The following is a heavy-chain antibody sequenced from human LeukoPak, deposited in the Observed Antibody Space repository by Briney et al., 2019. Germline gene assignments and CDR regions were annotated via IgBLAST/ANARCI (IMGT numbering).Heavy chain of an antibody. CDR3: ARGRYCSGGSCYQEFDY. CDR2: ISAYNGNT. CDR1: GYTFTSYG. Sequence: ASVKVSCKASGYTFTSYGISWVRQAPGQGLEWMGWISAYNGNTNYAQKLQGGVTMTTDTSTSTAYMELRSLRSDDTAVYYCARGRYCSGGSCYQEFDYWGQGTLVTVSS. J-gene: IGHJ4*02. V-gene: IGHV1-18*01. D-gene: IGHD2-15*01.